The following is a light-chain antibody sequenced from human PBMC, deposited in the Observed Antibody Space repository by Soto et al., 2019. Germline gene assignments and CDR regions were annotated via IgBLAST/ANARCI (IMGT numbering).Light chain of an antibody. Sequence: DIQMTQSPSSLSASVEDSVTITCRATQDISTFLNWYQQRPGKAPNVLIYRASTLQGDVPSRFSGSGSGTDLTLTISGLQPEDFAIYYCQQSYSTPFTFGQGTQVEV. CDR1: QDISTF. V-gene: IGKV1-39*01. CDR3: QQSYSTPFT. CDR2: RAS. J-gene: IGKJ2*01.